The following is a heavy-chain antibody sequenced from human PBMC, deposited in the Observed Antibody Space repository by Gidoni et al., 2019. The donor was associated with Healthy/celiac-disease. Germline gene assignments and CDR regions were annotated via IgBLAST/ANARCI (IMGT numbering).Heavy chain of an antibody. CDR3: ARERGPYDSSGYYPTW. J-gene: IGHJ4*02. Sequence: AASGFTFSSYAMHWVRQAPGKGLEWVAVISYDGSNKYYADSVKGRFTISRDNSKNTLYLQMNSLRAEDTAVYYCARERGPYDSSGYYPTWWGQGTLVTVSS. D-gene: IGHD3-22*01. CDR1: GFTFSSYA. CDR2: ISYDGSNK. V-gene: IGHV3-30-3*01.